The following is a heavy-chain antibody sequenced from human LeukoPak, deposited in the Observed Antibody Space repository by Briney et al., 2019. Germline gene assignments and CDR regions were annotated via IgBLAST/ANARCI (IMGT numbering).Heavy chain of an antibody. J-gene: IGHJ4*02. CDR3: ARGRKYYDFWSGPVLFDY. CDR2: IYYSGST. D-gene: IGHD3-3*01. Sequence: SETLSLTCTVSGGSISSYYWSWIRQPPGKGLEWIGYIYYSGSTNYNPSLKSRVTISVDTSKNQFSLKLSSVTAADTAVYYCARGRKYYDFWSGPVLFDYWGQGTLVTVSS. CDR1: GGSISSYY. V-gene: IGHV4-59*01.